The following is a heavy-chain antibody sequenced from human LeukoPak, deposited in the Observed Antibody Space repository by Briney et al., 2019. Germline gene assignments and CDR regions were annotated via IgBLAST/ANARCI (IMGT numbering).Heavy chain of an antibody. CDR2: INSDGSST. D-gene: IGHD4-17*01. CDR1: GFTFSSYW. CDR3: ARWRVTTVTISAFDI. Sequence: GGSLRLSCAASGFTFSSYWMHWVRQAPGKGLVWVSRINSDGSSTSYADSVKGRFTISRDNAKNTPYLQMNSLTAEDTAVYYCARWRVTTVTISAFDIWGQGTMVTVSS. V-gene: IGHV3-74*01. J-gene: IGHJ3*02.